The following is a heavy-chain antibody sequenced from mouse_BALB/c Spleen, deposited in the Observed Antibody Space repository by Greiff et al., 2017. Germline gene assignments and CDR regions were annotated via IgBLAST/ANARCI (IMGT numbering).Heavy chain of an antibody. Sequence: VHVKQSGAELVRSGASVKLSCTASGFNIKDYYMHWVKQRPEQGLEWIGWIDPENGDTEYAPKFQGKATMTADTSSNTAYLQLSSLTSEDTAVYYCSRRGGYAMDYWGQGTSVTVSS. CDR1: GFNIKDYY. J-gene: IGHJ4*01. CDR3: SRRGGYAMDY. V-gene: IGHV14-4*02. CDR2: IDPENGDT.